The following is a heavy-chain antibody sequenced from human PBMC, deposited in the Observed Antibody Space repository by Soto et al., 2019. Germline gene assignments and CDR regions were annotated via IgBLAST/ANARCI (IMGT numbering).Heavy chain of an antibody. J-gene: IGHJ3*01. CDR2: VSDNGGSRGGT. D-gene: IGHD2-21*01. V-gene: IGHV3-23*01. CDR1: GFMFNNSA. Sequence: GGSLRLSCKASGFMFNNSAMTWVRQAPGQGLQWVASVSDNGGSRGGTYYADSVKCRFTISRDNSKNSLYLQLDSLTGADTAVYYCAREKAVVIAALDFWGQGTMVTVSS. CDR3: AREKAVVIAALDF.